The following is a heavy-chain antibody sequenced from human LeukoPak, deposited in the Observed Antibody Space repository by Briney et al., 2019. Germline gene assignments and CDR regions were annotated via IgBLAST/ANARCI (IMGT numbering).Heavy chain of an antibody. CDR3: AKALYDSPLAGDP. D-gene: IGHD3-22*01. CDR1: GFTSSNNG. J-gene: IGHJ5*02. Sequence: GGSLRLSCAASGFTSSNNGMAWVRQAPGKGLEWVSSIHPNGVNTHYADSVKGRFTISRDNSKNTLLLQMSNLRVDDTAIYYCAKALYDSPLAGDPWGQGTLVTVSS. V-gene: IGHV3-23*01. CDR2: IHPNGVNT.